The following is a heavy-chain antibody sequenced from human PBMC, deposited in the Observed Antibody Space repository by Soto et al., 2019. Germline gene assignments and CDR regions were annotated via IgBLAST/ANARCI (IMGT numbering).Heavy chain of an antibody. D-gene: IGHD2-15*01. CDR3: AKDGRYCSGGSGYYYYYGMDV. J-gene: IGHJ6*02. CDR2: ISYDGSNR. V-gene: IGHV3-30*18. Sequence: QVQLVESGGGVVQPGRSLRLSCAASGFTFSSYGMNWVRQAPCKGLEWVAVISYDGSNRYYADSVKGRFTISRDNSKNTLYLQKNGLRAEDRAGDYCAKDGRYCSGGSGYYYYYGMDVWGQGTTVTVSS. CDR1: GFTFSSYG.